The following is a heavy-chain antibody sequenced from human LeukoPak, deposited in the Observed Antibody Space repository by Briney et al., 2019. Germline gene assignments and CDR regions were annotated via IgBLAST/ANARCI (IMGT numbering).Heavy chain of an antibody. D-gene: IGHD3-22*01. Sequence: SETLSLTCTVSGGSISSSSYYWGWIRQPPGKGLEWIGSIYYSGSTYYNPSHKSRVTISVDTSKNQFSLKLSSVTAADTAVYYGARASYYYDSSGYYYLPDAFDIWGQGTMVTVSS. CDR3: ARASYYYDSSGYYYLPDAFDI. J-gene: IGHJ3*02. CDR2: IYYSGST. CDR1: GGSISSSSYY. V-gene: IGHV4-39*07.